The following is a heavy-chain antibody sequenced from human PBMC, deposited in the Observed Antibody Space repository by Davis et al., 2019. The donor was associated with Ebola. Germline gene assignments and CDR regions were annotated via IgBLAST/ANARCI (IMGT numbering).Heavy chain of an antibody. D-gene: IGHD3-16*01. Sequence: PGGSLRLSCAASGFTFSSYGMHWVRQAPGEGLEWVAIISYDGSNKYYADPMKGRFTISRDNSKNTLYLQMNSLRPEDAAMYYCAKDTFPTQYAWSFPSFDYWGQGTLVTVSS. CDR3: AKDTFPTQYAWSFPSFDY. V-gene: IGHV3-30*18. CDR1: GFTFSSYG. CDR2: ISYDGSNK. J-gene: IGHJ4*02.